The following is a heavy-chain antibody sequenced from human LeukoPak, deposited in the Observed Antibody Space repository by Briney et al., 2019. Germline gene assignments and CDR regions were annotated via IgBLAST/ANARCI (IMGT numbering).Heavy chain of an antibody. Sequence: GGSLRLSCAASGFTFSSYEMNWVRQAPGKELEWVSYISSSGSTIYYADSVKGRFTISRDNAKNSLYLQMNSLRAEDTAVYYCARDPGTIWSDYWGQGTLVTVSS. CDR1: GFTFSSYE. CDR2: ISSSGSTI. D-gene: IGHD3-10*01. J-gene: IGHJ4*02. CDR3: ARDPGTIWSDY. V-gene: IGHV3-48*03.